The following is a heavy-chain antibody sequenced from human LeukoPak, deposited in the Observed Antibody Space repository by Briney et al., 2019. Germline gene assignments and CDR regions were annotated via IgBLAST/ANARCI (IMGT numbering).Heavy chain of an antibody. Sequence: GGSLRLSCAASGFTFSSYAMSWARQAPGKGLEWVSAIRGSGGSTYYADSVQGRFTISRDNSKNTLYLQMNSLRAEDTAVYYCAKARYGSGSYDGMDVWGQGTTVTVSS. CDR2: IRGSGGST. CDR3: AKARYGSGSYDGMDV. D-gene: IGHD3-10*01. J-gene: IGHJ6*02. V-gene: IGHV3-23*01. CDR1: GFTFSSYA.